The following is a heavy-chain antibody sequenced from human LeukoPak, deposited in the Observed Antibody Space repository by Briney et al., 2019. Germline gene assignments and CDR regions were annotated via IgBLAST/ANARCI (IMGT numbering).Heavy chain of an antibody. V-gene: IGHV1-69*04. J-gene: IGHJ3*02. CDR1: GGTFSSYA. CDR3: ARERDSSGWYASFDI. Sequence: GASVKVSCKAPGGTFSSYAISWVRQAPGQGLEWMGRIIPILGIANYAQKFQGRVTITADKSTSTAYMELSSLRSEDTAVYYCARERDSSGWYASFDIWGQGTMVTVSS. D-gene: IGHD6-19*01. CDR2: IIPILGIA.